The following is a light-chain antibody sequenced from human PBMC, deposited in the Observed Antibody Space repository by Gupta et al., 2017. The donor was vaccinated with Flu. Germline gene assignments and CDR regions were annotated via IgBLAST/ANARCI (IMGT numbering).Light chain of an antibody. CDR1: QSVLYTSNNKNY. Sequence: DIVMTQSPDSLAVSLGERATINCKSGQSVLYTSNNKNYLAWYQHKPGQPPKLLIYWASTRESGVPDRFSGSGSGTDFTLTISSLQAEDVAVYYCQQYYSAPHTFGGGTKVEIK. CDR2: WAS. V-gene: IGKV4-1*01. CDR3: QQYYSAPHT. J-gene: IGKJ4*01.